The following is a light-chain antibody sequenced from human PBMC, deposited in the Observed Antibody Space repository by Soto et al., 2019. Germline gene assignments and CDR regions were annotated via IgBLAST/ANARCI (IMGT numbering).Light chain of an antibody. CDR2: AAS. CDR1: QNINTY. V-gene: IGKV1-39*01. Sequence: DIQMTQSPSSLSASVGDRVTITCRARQNINTYLNWYQQKPGRAPKLLIYAASSLQSGVPSTFSGRGSGTDFTLTISSLQPEDFATYYCQQTYSTPLTFGGGTTVEL. CDR3: QQTYSTPLT. J-gene: IGKJ4*01.